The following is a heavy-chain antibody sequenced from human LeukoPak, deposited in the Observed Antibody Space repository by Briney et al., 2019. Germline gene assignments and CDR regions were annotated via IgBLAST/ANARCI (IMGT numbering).Heavy chain of an antibody. J-gene: IGHJ4*02. CDR3: ARDIYSSSTVDY. D-gene: IGHD6-6*01. V-gene: IGHV3-21*01. CDR2: ISSSSSYI. Sequence: KAGGSLRFSCAASGFTFSSYSMNWVRQAPGKGLEWVSSISSSSSYIYYADSVKGRFTISRDNAKNSLYLQMNSLRAEDTAVYYCARDIYSSSTVDYWGQGTLVTVSS. CDR1: GFTFSSYS.